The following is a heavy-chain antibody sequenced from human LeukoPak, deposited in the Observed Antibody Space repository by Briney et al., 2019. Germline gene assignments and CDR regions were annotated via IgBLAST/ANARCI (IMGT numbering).Heavy chain of an antibody. Sequence: GGSLRLSCAASGFTFSSYSMNWVRQAPGKGLEWVSYISSSSSTIYYADSVKGRFTISRDNAKNSLYLQMNSLRAEDTAVYYCARDRAYSSSPFDPWGQGTLVTVSS. CDR2: ISSSSSTI. J-gene: IGHJ5*02. D-gene: IGHD6-13*01. V-gene: IGHV3-48*01. CDR3: ARDRAYSSSPFDP. CDR1: GFTFSSYS.